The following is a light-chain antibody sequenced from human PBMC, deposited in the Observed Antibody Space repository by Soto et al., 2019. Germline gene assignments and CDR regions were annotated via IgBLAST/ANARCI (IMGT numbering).Light chain of an antibody. Sequence: QSALTQPASVSGSPGQSITISCTGTNNDVGAYTYVSWYQQHPGKAPRLIIYEVSERRSGVSNRFSGSKSGNTASLVISGLQAEDEADYYCSSYRTGSRVFGGGTKVTVL. J-gene: IGLJ2*01. CDR1: NNDVGAYTY. V-gene: IGLV2-14*01. CDR2: EVS. CDR3: SSYRTGSRV.